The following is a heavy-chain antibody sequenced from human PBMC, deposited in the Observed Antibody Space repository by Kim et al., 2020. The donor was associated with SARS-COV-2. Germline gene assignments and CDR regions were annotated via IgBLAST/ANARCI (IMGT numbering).Heavy chain of an antibody. CDR1: GGSISSSSYY. D-gene: IGHD3-22*01. Sequence: SETLSLTCTVSGGSISSSSYYWGWIRQPPGKGLEWIGSIYYSGSTYYNPSLKSRVTISVDTSKNQFSLKLSSVTAADTAVYYCARDTVYYDSSGYYSLFDYWGQGTLVTVSS. V-gene: IGHV4-39*07. CDR3: ARDTVYYDSSGYYSLFDY. J-gene: IGHJ4*02. CDR2: IYYSGST.